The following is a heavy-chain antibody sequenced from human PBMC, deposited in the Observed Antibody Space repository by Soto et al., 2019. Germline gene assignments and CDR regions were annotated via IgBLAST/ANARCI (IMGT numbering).Heavy chain of an antibody. D-gene: IGHD3-22*01. CDR3: ARAKYYDDSQSGGWFDP. Sequence: GGSLRLSCAASGFTFSSYSMNWVRQAPGKGLEWVSSISSSSSYIYYADSVKGRFTISRDNAKNSLYLQMNSLRAEDTAVYYCARAKYYDDSQSGGWFDPWGQGTLVTVSS. CDR2: ISSSSSYI. J-gene: IGHJ5*02. V-gene: IGHV3-21*01. CDR1: GFTFSSYS.